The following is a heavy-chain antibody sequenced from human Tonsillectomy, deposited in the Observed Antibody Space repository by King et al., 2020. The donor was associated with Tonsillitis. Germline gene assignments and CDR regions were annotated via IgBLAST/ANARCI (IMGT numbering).Heavy chain of an antibody. Sequence: VQLVESGGGVVQPGRSLRLSCAASGFTFSKYGMHWVRQAPGKGLEWVAVISYDGSNKYYAESVKGRFTISRDDAKKKLYLQMNSLTAEDTAVYYCAKDLSGSHWGQGTLVTVSS. CDR1: GFTFSKYG. CDR3: AKDLSGSH. CDR2: ISYDGSNK. D-gene: IGHD3-9*01. V-gene: IGHV3-30*18. J-gene: IGHJ4*02.